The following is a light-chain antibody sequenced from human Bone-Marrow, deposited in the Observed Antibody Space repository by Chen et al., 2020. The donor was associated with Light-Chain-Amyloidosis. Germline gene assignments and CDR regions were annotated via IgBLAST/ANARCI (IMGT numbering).Light chain of an antibody. V-gene: IGLV6-57*01. CDR1: SGSIATNY. CDR2: EDD. Sequence: NFLLTQPLSVSASPGPPVIISCPRSSGSIATNYVQWYQQRPGSSPTTVISEDDQRPSGVPDRFSGSIDRSSNSASLTISGLKTEDEADYYCQSYQGSSQGVFGGGTKLTVL. CDR3: QSYQGSSQGV. J-gene: IGLJ3*02.